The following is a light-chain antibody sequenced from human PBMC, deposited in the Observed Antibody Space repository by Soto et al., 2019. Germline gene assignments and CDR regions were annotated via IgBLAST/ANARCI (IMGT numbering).Light chain of an antibody. J-gene: IGKJ1*01. Sequence: DVVLTQSPLSLPVTLGQPASISCRSSQTLVYSDGNIYLNWFHQRPGQSPRRLIYKVSDRDSGVPDRFSGSGSGTDFTLKISRVEAGDVGVYFCMQGTHWPRTFGQGTKV. CDR3: MQGTHWPRT. V-gene: IGKV2-30*01. CDR2: KVS. CDR1: QTLVYSDGNIY.